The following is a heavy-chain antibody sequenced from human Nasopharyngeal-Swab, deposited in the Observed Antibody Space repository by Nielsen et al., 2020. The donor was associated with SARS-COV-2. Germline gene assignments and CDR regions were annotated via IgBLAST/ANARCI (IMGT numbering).Heavy chain of an antibody. CDR2: ISGSGGST. CDR3: ARERPGWPRGLYYGMDV. D-gene: IGHD2-15*01. V-gene: IGHV3-23*01. Sequence: GGSLRLSCAASGFTFSSYAMSWVRQAPGKGLEWVSAISGSGGSTYYADSVKGRFTISRDNSKNTLYLQMNSLRAEDTAVYYCARERPGWPRGLYYGMDVWGQGTTVTVSS. J-gene: IGHJ6*02. CDR1: GFTFSSYA.